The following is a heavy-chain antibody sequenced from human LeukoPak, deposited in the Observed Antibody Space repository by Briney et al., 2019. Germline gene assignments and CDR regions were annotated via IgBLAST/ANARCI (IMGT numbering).Heavy chain of an antibody. V-gene: IGHV3-48*03. CDR3: ARDMGPYYYYGMDV. J-gene: IGHJ6*02. CDR1: ASTFSNDA. Sequence: SGGSLRLSCAASASTFSNDAIHWVRQAPGKGLEWVSYISSSGSTIYYADSVKGRFTISRDNAKNSLYLQMNSLRAEDTAVYYCARDMGPYYYYGMDVWGQGTTVTVSS. D-gene: IGHD3-10*01. CDR2: ISSSGSTI.